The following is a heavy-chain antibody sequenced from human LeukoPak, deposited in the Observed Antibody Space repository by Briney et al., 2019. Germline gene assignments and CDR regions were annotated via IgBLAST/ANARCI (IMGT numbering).Heavy chain of an antibody. J-gene: IGHJ4*02. D-gene: IGHD3-3*01. Sequence: GGSLRLSCAASGLTFSSYAMSWVRQAPGKGLEWVSAISGSGGSTYYADSVKGRFTISRDNSKNTLYLQMNSLRAEDTAVYYCAKDGGFWSGYGSFDYWGQGTLVTVSS. V-gene: IGHV3-23*01. CDR3: AKDGGFWSGYGSFDY. CDR2: ISGSGGST. CDR1: GLTFSSYA.